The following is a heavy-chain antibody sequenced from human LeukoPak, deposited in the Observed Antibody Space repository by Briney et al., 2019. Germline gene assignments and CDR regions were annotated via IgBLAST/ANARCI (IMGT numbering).Heavy chain of an antibody. J-gene: IGHJ6*03. CDR1: VGSFSGYY. Sequence: SETLSLTCAVYVGSFSGYYWSWIRQPPGKGLEWIGEINHSGSTNYNSSLKSRVIISVDTSKNQFSLKLSSVTAADTAVYYCARGYYGSGSHCCHMDVWGKGTTITVS. V-gene: IGHV4-34*01. CDR2: INHSGST. CDR3: ARGYYGSGSHCCHMDV. D-gene: IGHD3-10*01.